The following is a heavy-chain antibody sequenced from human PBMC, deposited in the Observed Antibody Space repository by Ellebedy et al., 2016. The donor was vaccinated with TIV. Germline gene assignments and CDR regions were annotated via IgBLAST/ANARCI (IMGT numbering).Heavy chain of an antibody. CDR2: MYYSGST. D-gene: IGHD3-3*01. CDR3: AKGPTVFGVVPAYFDY. V-gene: IGHV4-39*07. Sequence: MPSETLSLTCTVSGDSISSSSYYWGWIRQPPGKGLEWIGNMYYSGSTYYNPSLKSRVTISIDPSKNQFSLRLRSVTAADTAVYYCAKGPTVFGVVPAYFDYWGQGTLVTVSS. J-gene: IGHJ4*02. CDR1: GDSISSSSYY.